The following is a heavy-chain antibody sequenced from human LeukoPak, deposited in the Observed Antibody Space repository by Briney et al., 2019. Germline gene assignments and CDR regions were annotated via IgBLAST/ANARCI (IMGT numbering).Heavy chain of an antibody. CDR1: GFTFDDYA. Sequence: GGSLRLSCAASGFTFDDYAMHWVRQAPGKGLEWVSGINWGSGNIGYADSVKGRFTISRDNAKNSLYLQMHSLRPEDTALYYCAKASGYDFKAAFDIWGQGTMVTVSS. D-gene: IGHD5-12*01. CDR2: INWGSGNI. CDR3: AKASGYDFKAAFDI. V-gene: IGHV3-9*01. J-gene: IGHJ3*02.